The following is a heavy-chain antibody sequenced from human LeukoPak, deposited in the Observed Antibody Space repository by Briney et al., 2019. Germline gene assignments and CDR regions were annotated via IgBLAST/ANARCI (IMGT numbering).Heavy chain of an antibody. D-gene: IGHD2-15*01. CDR2: MNPNSGNT. V-gene: IGHV1-8*01. CDR3: ARYCSGGSCSNFDY. Sequence: SVKVSCKASGYTFTSYDINWVRQATGQGLEWMGWMNPNSGNTGHAQKFQGRVTMTRNTSISTAYMELSSLRSEDTAVYYCARYCSGGSCSNFDYWGQGTLVTVSS. J-gene: IGHJ4*02. CDR1: GYTFTSYD.